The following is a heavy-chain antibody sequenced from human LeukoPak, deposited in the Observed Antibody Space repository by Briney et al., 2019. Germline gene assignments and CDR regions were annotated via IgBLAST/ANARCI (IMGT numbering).Heavy chain of an antibody. CDR3: AKDRGVEMATGRFDY. J-gene: IGHJ4*02. V-gene: IGHV3-9*01. Sequence: GGSLRLSCAASGFTFDDYVVHWVRQSPGKGLEWVSSISWNSGTLDYADSVKGRFTISRDNAKNSLYLQMNSLRPEDTALYYCAKDRGVEMATGRFDYWGQGTLVTVSS. D-gene: IGHD5-24*01. CDR2: ISWNSGTL. CDR1: GFTFDDYV.